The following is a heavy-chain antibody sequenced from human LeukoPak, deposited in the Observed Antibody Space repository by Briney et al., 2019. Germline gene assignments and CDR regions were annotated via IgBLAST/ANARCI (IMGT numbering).Heavy chain of an antibody. CDR2: ISSSGSTI. J-gene: IGHJ3*02. CDR3: ARDENRSAFDI. Sequence: MSWIRQAPGXXLEWVSYISSSGSTIYYADSVKGRFTISRDNAKNSLYLQMNSLRAEDTAVYYCARDENRSAFDIWGQGTMVTVSS. V-gene: IGHV3-11*01.